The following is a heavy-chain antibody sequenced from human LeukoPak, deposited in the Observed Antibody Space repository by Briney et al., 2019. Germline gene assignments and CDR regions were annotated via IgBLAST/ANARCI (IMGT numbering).Heavy chain of an antibody. CDR3: ARGFNDYNNDVYFYYMDI. CDR2: IYYSGST. CDR1: GGSISSYY. D-gene: IGHD4-11*01. V-gene: IGHV4-59*08. J-gene: IGHJ6*03. Sequence: SETLSLTCTVSGGSISSYYWSWIRQPPGKGLEWIGYIYYSGSTNYNPSLKSRVTISVDTSKNQFSLKLSSVTAADTAVYYCARGFNDYNNDVYFYYMDIWGKGTTVTVSS.